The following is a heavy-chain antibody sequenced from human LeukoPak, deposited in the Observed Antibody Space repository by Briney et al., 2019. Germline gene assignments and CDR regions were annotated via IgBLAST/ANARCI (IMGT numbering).Heavy chain of an antibody. V-gene: IGHV4-30-4*01. D-gene: IGHD5-12*01. Sequence: SQTLSLTCTVSGGSISSGDYYWSWIRQPPGKGLEWIGYIYYSGSTYYNPSLKSRVSISVDTSKNQFSLKVSSVTAADTAVYFCARDDSGYDSLSYWGQGTLVTVSS. CDR2: IYYSGST. J-gene: IGHJ4*02. CDR1: GGSISSGDYY. CDR3: ARDDSGYDSLSY.